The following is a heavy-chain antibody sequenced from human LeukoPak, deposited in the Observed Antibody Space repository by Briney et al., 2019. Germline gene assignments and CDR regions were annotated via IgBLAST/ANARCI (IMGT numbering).Heavy chain of an antibody. CDR1: GFTFSSYE. J-gene: IGHJ4*02. D-gene: IGHD3-22*01. CDR3: VRDDSNGYAFDY. V-gene: IGHV3-48*03. CDR2: ISSSGTI. Sequence: GGSLRLSCAASGFTFSSYEMNWVRQAPGKGLEWVSYISSSGTIYYADSVRGRFTISRDNAKNSLYLQMNSLRAEDTAVYYCVRDDSNGYAFDYWGQGTLVTVSS.